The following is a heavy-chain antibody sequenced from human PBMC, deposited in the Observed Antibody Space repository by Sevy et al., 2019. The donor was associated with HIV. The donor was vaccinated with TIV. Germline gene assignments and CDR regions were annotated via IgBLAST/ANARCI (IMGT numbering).Heavy chain of an antibody. Sequence: GGSLRLSCAASGFTFSSYGMHWVRQAPGKGLEWVAVILYDGSNKYYADSVKGGFTISRDNSKNTLYLQMNSLRAGDTAVYYCARGLAALPGYYYGMDVWGQGTAVTVSS. J-gene: IGHJ6*02. CDR3: ARGLAALPGYYYGMDV. D-gene: IGHD6-6*01. CDR1: GFTFSSYG. CDR2: ILYDGSNK. V-gene: IGHV3-30*03.